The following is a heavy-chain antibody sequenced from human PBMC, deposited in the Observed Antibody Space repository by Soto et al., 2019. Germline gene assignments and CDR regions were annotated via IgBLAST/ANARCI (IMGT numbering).Heavy chain of an antibody. J-gene: IGHJ6*02. CDR2: MNPNSGNT. Sequence: ASVKVSCKASGYTFTSYDINWVRQATGQGLEWMGWMNPNSGNTGYAQKFQGRVTMTRNTSISTAYMELSSLRPEDTAVYYCARTLTELYGMDVWGQGTTVTVSS. CDR3: ARTLTELYGMDV. CDR1: GYTFTSYD. V-gene: IGHV1-8*01. D-gene: IGHD1-7*01.